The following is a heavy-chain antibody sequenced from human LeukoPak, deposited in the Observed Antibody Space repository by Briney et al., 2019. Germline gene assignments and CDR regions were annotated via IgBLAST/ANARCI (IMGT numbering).Heavy chain of an antibody. CDR3: ARDRGYSYGWGL. J-gene: IGHJ4*02. CDR1: GFTFSSYS. V-gene: IGHV3-21*01. CDR2: ISSSSSYI. D-gene: IGHD5-18*01. Sequence: GGSLRLSCAASGFTFSSYSMNWVGQAPGKGLEWVSSISSSSSYIYYADSVKGRFTISRDNAKNSLYLQMNSLRAEDTAVYYCARDRGYSYGWGLWGQGTLVTVSS.